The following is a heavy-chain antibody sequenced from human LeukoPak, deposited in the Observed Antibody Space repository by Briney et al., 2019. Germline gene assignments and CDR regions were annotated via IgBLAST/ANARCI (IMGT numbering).Heavy chain of an antibody. CDR2: IYAGGNT. J-gene: IGHJ1*01. CDR1: GFTVSQSY. Sequence: GGSLRLSCAASGFTVSQSYMSWVRQAPGKGLEWVSIIYAGGNTYYADSVKGRFTISRDTSNNTAYLEMNSLRVEDTAIYYCARDGAIVAGTAQHWGQGALVTVSS. D-gene: IGHD5-12*01. CDR3: ARDGAIVAGTAQH. V-gene: IGHV3-53*01.